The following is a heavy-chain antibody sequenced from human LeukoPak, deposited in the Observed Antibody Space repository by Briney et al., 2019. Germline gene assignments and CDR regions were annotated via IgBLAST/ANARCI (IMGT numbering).Heavy chain of an antibody. Sequence: PSETLSLTCPVSGGSLSSYYWSWLRQPPGKGLEWIGYIYYSGSTNYNPSLKSRVTISVDPCKNQFSLKLSSVTAADTAVYYCASMSRGGSGSYFGINWGQGTLVTVSS. V-gene: IGHV4-59*01. J-gene: IGHJ4*02. D-gene: IGHD3-10*01. CDR1: GGSLSSYY. CDR2: IYYSGST. CDR3: ASMSRGGSGSYFGIN.